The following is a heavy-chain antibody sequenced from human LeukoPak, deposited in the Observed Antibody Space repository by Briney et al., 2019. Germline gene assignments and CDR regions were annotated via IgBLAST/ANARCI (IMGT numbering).Heavy chain of an antibody. Sequence: SETLSLTCTVSGGSISSYYWSWIWQSPGKGLEWIGYIYYSGSTNYNPSLKSRVTISVDTSKNQFSLKLSSVTAADTAVYYCARALYYYYDSSSTDPREYYFDYWGQGTLVTVSS. D-gene: IGHD3-22*01. J-gene: IGHJ4*02. CDR3: ARALYYYYDSSSTDPREYYFDY. V-gene: IGHV4-59*12. CDR2: IYYSGST. CDR1: GGSISSYY.